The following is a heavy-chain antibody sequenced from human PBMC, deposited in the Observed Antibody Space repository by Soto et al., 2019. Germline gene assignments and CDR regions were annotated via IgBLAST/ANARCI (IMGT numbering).Heavy chain of an antibody. CDR1: GFTFSSYA. Sequence: EVQLLESGGGLVQPGGSLRLSCAASGFTFSSYAMSWVRQAPGKGLEWVSGIRDSGGSTFFADSVKGRFTISRDTSKNTLYLQMNSLRVEDTAVYYCITYDPLDYWGQGTLVTVSS. J-gene: IGHJ4*02. CDR2: IRDSGGST. CDR3: ITYDPLDY. V-gene: IGHV3-23*01. D-gene: IGHD3-3*01.